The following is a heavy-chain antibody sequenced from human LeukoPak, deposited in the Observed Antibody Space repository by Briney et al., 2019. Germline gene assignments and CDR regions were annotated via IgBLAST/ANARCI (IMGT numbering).Heavy chain of an antibody. D-gene: IGHD5-24*01. CDR2: INHSGST. J-gene: IGHJ4*02. Sequence: PSETLSLTCAVYGGSFSGYYWSWIRQPPGKGLGWIGEINHSGSTNYNPSLKSRVTISVDTSKNQFSLKLSSVTAADTAVYYCARQRRWIQQIWGQGTLVTVSS. CDR3: ARQRRWIQQI. V-gene: IGHV4-34*01. CDR1: GGSFSGYY.